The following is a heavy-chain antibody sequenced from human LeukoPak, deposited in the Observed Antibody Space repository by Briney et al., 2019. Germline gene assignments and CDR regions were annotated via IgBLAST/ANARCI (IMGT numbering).Heavy chain of an antibody. Sequence: GGSLRLSCAASGFTYGDHIMNWVRQLPGKRLEWVAYVSGSGSTVYYADSVKGRFTVSRDNGKSSLYLQMSSLRVEDTALYYCVRQFASWGQGTLVTVSS. CDR3: VRQFAS. V-gene: IGHV3-48*01. J-gene: IGHJ4*02. CDR1: GFTYGDHI. CDR2: VSGSGSTV.